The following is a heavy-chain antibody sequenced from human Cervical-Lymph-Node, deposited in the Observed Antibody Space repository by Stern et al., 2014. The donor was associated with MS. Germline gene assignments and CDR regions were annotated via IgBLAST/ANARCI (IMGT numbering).Heavy chain of an antibody. V-gene: IGHV3-23*04. CDR2: ISGSGGST. CDR1: GFTFSSYA. J-gene: IGHJ4*02. D-gene: IGHD3-22*01. Sequence: EVQLVESGGGLVQPGGSLRLSCAASGFTFSSYAMSWVRQAPGKGLEWGSAISGSGGSTYYADSVKGRFTISRDNSKNTLYLQMNSLRAEDTAVYYCAKKAYDSSGYYIRSPYDYWGQGTLVTVSS. CDR3: AKKAYDSSGYYIRSPYDY.